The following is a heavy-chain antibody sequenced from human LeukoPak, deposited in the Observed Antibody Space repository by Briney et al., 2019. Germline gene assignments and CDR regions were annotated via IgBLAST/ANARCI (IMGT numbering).Heavy chain of an antibody. CDR2: MNPNSGNT. Sequence: ASVTVPCKASGYTFTSCDINWVRQATGQGLEWMGWMNPNSGNTGYGQSFQGRITTTRDISIGTAYMELSNLTSEDTAIYYCTRGSSGRRDNWGQGTLVTVSA. D-gene: IGHD6-19*01. J-gene: IGHJ4*02. CDR3: TRGSSGRRDN. V-gene: IGHV1-8*01. CDR1: GYTFTSCD.